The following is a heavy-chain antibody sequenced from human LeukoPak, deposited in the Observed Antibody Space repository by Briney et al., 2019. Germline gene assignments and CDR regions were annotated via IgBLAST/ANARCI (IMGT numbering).Heavy chain of an antibody. Sequence: SETLSLTCTVSGGSISSSSHYWGWICQPPGKGLEWIGSIYYSGTTAYNPSLKSRVTISVDTSKNQFSLKLSSVTAADTAVYYCVRWQSGSMFHPPWGQGTLVTVSS. D-gene: IGHD3-10*02. CDR1: GGSISSSSHY. V-gene: IGHV4-39*01. CDR2: IYYSGTT. J-gene: IGHJ5*02. CDR3: VRWQSGSMFHPP.